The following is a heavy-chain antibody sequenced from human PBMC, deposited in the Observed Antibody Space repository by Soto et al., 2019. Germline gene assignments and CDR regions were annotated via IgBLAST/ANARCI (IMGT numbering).Heavy chain of an antibody. J-gene: IGHJ4*02. D-gene: IGHD3-3*01. CDR2: IYHRGST. CDR1: GASISSVYW. Sequence: SETLSLTGDVSGASISSVYWWSWVRQSPGKGLEWIGEIYHRGSTYYRPSLKSRVTISVDSSKNQFSLKLSSVTAADTAVYYCARGPPFARWGQGTLVTVSS. CDR3: ARGPPFAR. V-gene: IGHV4-4*02.